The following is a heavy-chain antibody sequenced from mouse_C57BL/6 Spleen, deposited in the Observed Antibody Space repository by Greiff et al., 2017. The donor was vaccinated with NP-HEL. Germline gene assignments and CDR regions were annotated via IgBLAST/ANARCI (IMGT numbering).Heavy chain of an antibody. D-gene: IGHD1-1*02. V-gene: IGHV1-69*01. Sequence: QVQLQQPGAELVMPGASVKLSCKASGYTFTSYWMHWVKQRPGQGLEWIGEIDPSDSYTNYNQKFKGKSTLTVDKSSSTAYMQLSSLTSENSAVYYCARYRDGWDYWGQGTTLTVSS. J-gene: IGHJ2*01. CDR1: GYTFTSYW. CDR2: IDPSDSYT. CDR3: ARYRDGWDY.